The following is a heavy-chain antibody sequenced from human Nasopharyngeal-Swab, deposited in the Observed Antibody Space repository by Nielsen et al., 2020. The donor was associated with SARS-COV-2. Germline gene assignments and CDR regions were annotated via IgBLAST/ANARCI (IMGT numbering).Heavy chain of an antibody. V-gene: IGHV3-74*01. D-gene: IGHD6-19*01. CDR1: GFPFSSYW. CDR2: INSDGSST. Sequence: GESLQISCAASGFPFSSYWMHWVRQAPGKGLVWVSRINSDGSSTSYADSVKGRFTISRDNAKNTLYLQMNSLRAEDTAVYYCARDPYSSGWFDYWGQGTLVTVSS. J-gene: IGHJ4*02. CDR3: ARDPYSSGWFDY.